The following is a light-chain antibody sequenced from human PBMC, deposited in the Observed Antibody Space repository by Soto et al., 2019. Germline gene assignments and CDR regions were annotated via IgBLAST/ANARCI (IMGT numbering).Light chain of an antibody. CDR2: DAS. Sequence: DIQLTQSPSFLSASVGYRVTITCRASQNIRSRLAWFQQKPGKAPKLLVYDASTLQSGVATRFSGSGSGTEFTLTISSLQSEDFAIYYCQQYNNWPPFMYTCGQGNKGDIK. J-gene: IGKJ2*01. CDR1: QNIRSR. CDR3: QQYNNWPPFMYT. V-gene: IGKV1-5*01.